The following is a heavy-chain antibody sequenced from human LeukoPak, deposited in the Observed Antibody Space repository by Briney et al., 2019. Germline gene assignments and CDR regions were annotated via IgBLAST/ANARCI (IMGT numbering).Heavy chain of an antibody. CDR2: IKSKIDGGTI. J-gene: IGHJ4*02. Sequence: PGGSLRLSCVGSGFTFSDAWMTWVRQAPGKGLEWDGRIKSKIDGGTIDYAEPVKGRFTISRDDSRNTLYLQMSSLKTEDTAVYYCTSRRQDGWWGQGTLVTVS. CDR3: TSRRQDGW. V-gene: IGHV3-15*01. CDR1: GFTFSDAW. D-gene: IGHD2-15*01.